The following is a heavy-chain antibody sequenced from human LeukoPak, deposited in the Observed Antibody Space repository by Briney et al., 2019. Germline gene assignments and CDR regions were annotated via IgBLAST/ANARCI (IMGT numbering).Heavy chain of an antibody. V-gene: IGHV1-24*01. CDR3: ATLRPPYSGYDGWFDP. D-gene: IGHD5-12*01. J-gene: IGHJ5*02. CDR2: FDPEDGET. CDR1: GYTLTELP. Sequence: ASVKVSCKVSGYTLTELPMHWVRQAPGKGLEWMGGFDPEDGETIYAQKFQGRVTMTEDTSTDTAYMELSSLRSEDTAVYYCATLRPPYSGYDGWFDPWGQGTLVTVSS.